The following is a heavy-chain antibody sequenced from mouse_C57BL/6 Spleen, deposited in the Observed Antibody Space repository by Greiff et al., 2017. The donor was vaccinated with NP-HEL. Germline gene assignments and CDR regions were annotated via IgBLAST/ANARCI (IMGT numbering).Heavy chain of an antibody. J-gene: IGHJ4*01. CDR1: GYTFTSYW. Sequence: QVQLKQPGAELVKPGASVKLSCKASGYTFTSYWMQWVKQRPGQGLEWIGEIDPSDSYTNYNQKFKGKATLTVDTSSSTAYMQLSSLTSEDSAVYYCARQLRLRNYAMDYWGQGTSVTVSS. CDR2: IDPSDSYT. CDR3: ARQLRLRNYAMDY. D-gene: IGHD3-2*02. V-gene: IGHV1-50*01.